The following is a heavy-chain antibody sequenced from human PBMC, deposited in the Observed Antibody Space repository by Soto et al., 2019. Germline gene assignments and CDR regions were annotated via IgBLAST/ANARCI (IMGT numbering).Heavy chain of an antibody. CDR2: ISAYNGNT. D-gene: IGHD3-3*01. CDR1: GYTFTSYG. CDR3: AIIADFWSGYPRHYGMDV. J-gene: IGHJ6*02. Sequence: QVQLVQSGAEVKKPGASVKVSCKASGYTFTSYGISWVRQAPGQGLEWMGWISAYNGNTNYAQKLQGRVTMTTDTSPSTADMELRSLRSDDTAVYYCAIIADFWSGYPRHYGMDVWGQGTTVTVSS. V-gene: IGHV1-18*01.